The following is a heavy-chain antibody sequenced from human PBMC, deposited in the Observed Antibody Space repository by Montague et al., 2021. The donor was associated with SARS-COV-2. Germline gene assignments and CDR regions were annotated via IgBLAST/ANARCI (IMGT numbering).Heavy chain of an antibody. V-gene: IGHV3-33*01. CDR3: ARDRLEQLVLFYYDGMDV. CDR2: IWYDGSNT. J-gene: IGHJ6*02. CDR1: GFSFSSYV. Sequence: SLRLSFSASGFSFSSYVMHWVRQAPGKGLEWVAVIWYDGSNTYYADSVRGRFTISRDNSKNTLYLQMSSLRAEDTAVYYCARDRLEQLVLFYYDGMDVWGQGTTVTVSS. D-gene: IGHD6-6*01.